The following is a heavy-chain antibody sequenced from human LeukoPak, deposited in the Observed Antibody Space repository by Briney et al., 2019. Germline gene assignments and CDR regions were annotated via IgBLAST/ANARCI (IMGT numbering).Heavy chain of an antibody. J-gene: IGHJ5*02. CDR1: GYTFTAYY. D-gene: IGHD5-12*01. V-gene: IGHV1-2*02. CDR3: ATEQSLLEWLYWFHP. CDR2: INPNSGAT. Sequence: ASVNVSCMTSGYTFTAYYTHWVRQAPGQGLEWMGWINPNSGATNYAQRFQGRVTIASDTSISTAYMELTSLTSDDTAIYYCATEQSLLEWLYWFHPGGRGTLVTVSS.